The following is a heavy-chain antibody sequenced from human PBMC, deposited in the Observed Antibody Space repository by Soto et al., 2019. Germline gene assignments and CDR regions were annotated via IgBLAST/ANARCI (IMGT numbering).Heavy chain of an antibody. Sequence: GGSLRLSCAASGFSFSSYAMTWVRQAPGKGLEWVSAIDSDASTYYADSVKGRFTISRDKSKGTLYLQISSLRAEDTAVYYCAHPGLDVWGQGTTVTVSS. J-gene: IGHJ6*02. V-gene: IGHV3-23*01. CDR2: IDSDAST. CDR3: AHPGLDV. CDR1: GFSFSSYA.